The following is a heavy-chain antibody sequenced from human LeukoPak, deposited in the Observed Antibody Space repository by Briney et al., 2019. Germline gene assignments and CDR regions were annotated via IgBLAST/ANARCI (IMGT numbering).Heavy chain of an antibody. CDR2: IKQDGSEK. D-gene: IGHD3-3*01. J-gene: IGHJ6*03. CDR3: ARAGPQYYDFWSGYYTSYYYYYMDV. Sequence: PGGSLRLSCAASGFTFSSYWMSWVRQAPGKGLEWVANIKQDGSEKYYVDSVKGRFTISRDNAKNSLYLQMNSLRAEDTAVYYCARAGPQYYDFWSGYYTSYYYYYMDVWGKGTTVTVSS. V-gene: IGHV3-7*01. CDR1: GFTFSSYW.